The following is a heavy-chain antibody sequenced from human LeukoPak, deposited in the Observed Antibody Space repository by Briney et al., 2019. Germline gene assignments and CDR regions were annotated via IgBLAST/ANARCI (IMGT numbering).Heavy chain of an antibody. CDR3: ARTDYYDSSGYYYGGVHFDY. D-gene: IGHD3-22*01. CDR1: GYMFSSYG. J-gene: IGHJ4*02. V-gene: IGHV1-18*01. CDR2: ISAYNGNT. Sequence: AAVKVSCKASGYMFSSYGISWVRQAPGQGLEWMGWISAYNGNTNYAQKLQGRVTMTTDTSTSTAYMELRSLRSDDTAVYYCARTDYYDSSGYYYGGVHFDYWGQGTLVTVSS.